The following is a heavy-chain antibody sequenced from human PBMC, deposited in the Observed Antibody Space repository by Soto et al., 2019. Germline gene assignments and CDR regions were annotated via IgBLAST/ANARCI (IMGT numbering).Heavy chain of an antibody. CDR1: GFTFSSHN. V-gene: IGHV3-21*01. D-gene: IGHD4-17*01. Sequence: EVQLVESGGGLVKPGGSLRLSCAASGFTFSSHNMNWVRQAPGKGLEWVSCISGSSSYIFYADSVKGRFTISRDNAKNSLYLQMNSLRVEDTAVYYCARTDYGDYVRGAFEIWGQGTIVTVSS. CDR2: ISGSSSYI. CDR3: ARTDYGDYVRGAFEI. J-gene: IGHJ3*02.